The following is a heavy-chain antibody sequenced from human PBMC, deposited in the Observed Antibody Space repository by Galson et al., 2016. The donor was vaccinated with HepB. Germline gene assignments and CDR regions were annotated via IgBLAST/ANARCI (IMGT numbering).Heavy chain of an antibody. CDR2: IKRAGREE. CDR3: GFGGLLDY. CDR1: AFDFSRHW. J-gene: IGHJ4*02. D-gene: IGHD2-15*01. V-gene: IGHV3-7*01. Sequence: SLRLSCAVSAFDFSRHWMSWVRQAPGKGLEWVANIKRAGREENYADAVRGRFTISRDNAKNTLYLQMSSLGAEDTAVYYCGFGGLLDYWGPGTLVTVSS.